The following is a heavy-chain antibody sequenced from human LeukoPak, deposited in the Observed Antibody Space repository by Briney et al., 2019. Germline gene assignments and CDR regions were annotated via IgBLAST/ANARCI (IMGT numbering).Heavy chain of an antibody. J-gene: IGHJ4*02. CDR1: GDSISSYY. V-gene: IGHV4-4*07. CDR3: ARHPSRLYCSGGSCPYYFDY. CDR2: IYSSGST. Sequence: PSETLSLTCTVSGDSISSYYWNWIRQPAGKGLEWIGRIYSSGSTDYNPSLKSRVTISVDTSKNQFSLKLSSVTAADTAVYYCARHPSRLYCSGGSCPYYFDYWGQGTLVTVSS. D-gene: IGHD2-15*01.